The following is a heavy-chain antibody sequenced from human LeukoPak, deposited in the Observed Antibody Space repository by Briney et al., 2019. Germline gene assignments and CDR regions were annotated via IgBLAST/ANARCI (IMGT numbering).Heavy chain of an antibody. Sequence: SETLSLTCAVYGGSFSGYYWSWIRQPPGKGLEWIGEINHSGSTNYNPSLKSRVTISVDTSKKQFSLKLSSVTAADTAVYYCARGRGSSTDNYFDYWGQGTLVTVSS. D-gene: IGHD6-13*01. CDR2: INHSGST. CDR1: GGSFSGYY. CDR3: ARGRGSSTDNYFDY. V-gene: IGHV4-34*01. J-gene: IGHJ4*02.